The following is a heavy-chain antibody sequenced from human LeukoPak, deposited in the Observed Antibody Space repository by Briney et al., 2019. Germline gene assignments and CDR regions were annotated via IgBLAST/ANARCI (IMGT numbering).Heavy chain of an antibody. V-gene: IGHV3-30-3*01. CDR1: GFTFSSYA. J-gene: IGHJ4*02. D-gene: IGHD6-19*01. CDR3: ARSGSGWYRPFDY. CDR2: ISYDGSNK. Sequence: GGSLRLSCAASGFTFSSYAMHWVRQAPGKGLEWVAVISYDGSNKYYADSVKGRFTISRDNSKNTLYLQMNSLRAEDTAVYYCARSGSGWYRPFDYWGKGTLVTVSS.